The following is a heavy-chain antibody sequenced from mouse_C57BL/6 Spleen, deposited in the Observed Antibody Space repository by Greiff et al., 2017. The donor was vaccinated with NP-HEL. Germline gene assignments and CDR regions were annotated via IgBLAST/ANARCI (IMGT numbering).Heavy chain of an antibody. Sequence: EVKLQESGGGLVQPGGSMKLSCVASGFTFSNYWMNWVRQSPEKGLEWVAQIRLKSDNYATHYAESVKGRFTISRDDSKSSVYLQMNNLRAEDTGIYYCTGQAFYYPYYAMDYWGQGTSVTVSS. J-gene: IGHJ4*01. CDR2: IRLKSDNYAT. V-gene: IGHV6-3*01. CDR3: TGQAFYYPYYAMDY. D-gene: IGHD2-1*01. CDR1: GFTFSNYW.